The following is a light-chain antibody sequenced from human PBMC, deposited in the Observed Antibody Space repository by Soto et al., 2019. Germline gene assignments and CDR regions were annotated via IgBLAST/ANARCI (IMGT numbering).Light chain of an antibody. CDR3: QSYDSSLSGVV. Sequence: QSVLTQPPSVSGAPGQRVTISCTGSSANIGAGYDVHWYQHLPETAPKLLIYGNINRPSGVPDRFSGSQSGTSASLAITGLQAEDEADYYCQSYDSSLSGVVFGGGTQLTVL. CDR1: SANIGAGYD. CDR2: GNI. J-gene: IGLJ2*01. V-gene: IGLV1-40*01.